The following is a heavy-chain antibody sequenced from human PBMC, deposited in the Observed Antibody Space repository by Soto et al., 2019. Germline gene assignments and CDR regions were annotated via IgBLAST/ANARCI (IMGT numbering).Heavy chain of an antibody. Sequence: GGSLRLSCAASGFTFSSYSMNWVRQAPGKGLEWVSSISSSSSYIYYADSVKGRFTISRDNAKNSLYLQMNSLRAEDTAVYYCARDLRIAAAGTYFDYWGQGTLVTVSS. CDR1: GFTFSSYS. CDR3: ARDLRIAAAGTYFDY. D-gene: IGHD6-13*01. V-gene: IGHV3-21*01. CDR2: ISSSSSYI. J-gene: IGHJ4*02.